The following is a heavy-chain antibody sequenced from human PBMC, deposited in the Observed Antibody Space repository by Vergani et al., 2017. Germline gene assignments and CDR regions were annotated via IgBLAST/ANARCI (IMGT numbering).Heavy chain of an antibody. Sequence: QVQVVQSGAEVKKSGASVKVSCKTSGYTFSNYYMHWVRQAPGQGLEWMGIINPGGGHTNYAQKFQGRVTMTRDTSTSTVYMELSSLRSEDTAIYYCARGDDGILTGYRYWGQGTLVTVSA. J-gene: IGHJ4*02. CDR3: ARGDDGILTGYRY. CDR1: GYTFSNYY. CDR2: INPGGGHT. D-gene: IGHD3-9*01. V-gene: IGHV1-46*03.